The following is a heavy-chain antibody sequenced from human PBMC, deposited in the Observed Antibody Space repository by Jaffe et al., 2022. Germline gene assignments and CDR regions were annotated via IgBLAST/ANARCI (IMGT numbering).Heavy chain of an antibody. J-gene: IGHJ4*02. D-gene: IGHD3-10*01. CDR3: AHSPLVRANPGYYFDY. Sequence: QITLKESGPTLVKPTQTLTLTCTFSGFSLSTSGVGVGWIRQPPGKALEWLALIYWDDDKRYSPSLKSRLTITKDTSKNQVVLTMTNMDPVDTATYYCAHSPLVRANPGYYFDYWGQGTLVTVSS. V-gene: IGHV2-5*02. CDR2: IYWDDDK. CDR1: GFSLSTSGVG.